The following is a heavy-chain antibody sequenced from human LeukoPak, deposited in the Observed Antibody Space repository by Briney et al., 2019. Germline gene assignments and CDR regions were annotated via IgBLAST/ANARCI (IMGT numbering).Heavy chain of an antibody. Sequence: SVKVSCKASGGTFSSYAISWVRQAPGQGLEWMGGIIPIFGTANYAQKFQGRVTITADESTSTAYMELSSLRSDDTAVYYCARDHGSLSPRYFQHWGQGTLVTVSS. CDR1: GGTFSSYA. CDR2: IIPIFGTA. J-gene: IGHJ1*01. D-gene: IGHD3-10*01. V-gene: IGHV1-69*13. CDR3: ARDHGSLSPRYFQH.